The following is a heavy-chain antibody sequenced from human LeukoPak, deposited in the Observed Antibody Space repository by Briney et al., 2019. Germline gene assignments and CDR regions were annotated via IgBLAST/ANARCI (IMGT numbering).Heavy chain of an antibody. CDR2: INHSGST. Sequence: PSETLSLTCAVYGGSFSGYYWSWIRQPPGKRLEWIGEINHSGSTNYNPSLKSRVTISEDTSKNQFSLKLSSVTAADTAVYYCARSGTISGGDFYENWGQGTLVTVSS. D-gene: IGHD2-21*01. V-gene: IGHV4-34*01. CDR1: GGSFSGYY. J-gene: IGHJ4*02. CDR3: ARSGTISGGDFYEN.